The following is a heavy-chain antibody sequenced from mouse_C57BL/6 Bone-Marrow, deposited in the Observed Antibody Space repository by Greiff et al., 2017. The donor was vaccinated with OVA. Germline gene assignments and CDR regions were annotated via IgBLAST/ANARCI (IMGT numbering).Heavy chain of an antibody. J-gene: IGHJ1*03. CDR3: ARYNFYWYFDV. Sequence: QVHVKQPGAELVKPGASVKMSCKASGYTFTSYWITWVKQRPGQGLEWIGDIYPGSGSTNYNEKFKSKATLTVDTSSSTAYMQLSSLTSEDSAVYYCARYNFYWYFDVWGTGTTVTVSS. D-gene: IGHD1-3*01. CDR1: GYTFTSYW. CDR2: IYPGSGST. V-gene: IGHV1-55*01.